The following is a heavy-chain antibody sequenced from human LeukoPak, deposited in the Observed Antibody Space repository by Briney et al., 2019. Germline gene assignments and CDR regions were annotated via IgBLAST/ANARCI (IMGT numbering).Heavy chain of an antibody. Sequence: GGSLRLSCAASGFTFSSYEMNWVRQAPGKGLEWVSKISSSGSTINYADSVKGRFTISRDNAKNSLYLQTNSLRAEDTAVYYCAKNLLGSGSYSWYFDLWGRVTLVTVSS. J-gene: IGHJ2*01. CDR1: GFTFSSYE. CDR3: AKNLLGSGSYSWYFDL. V-gene: IGHV3-48*03. D-gene: IGHD1-26*01. CDR2: ISSSGSTI.